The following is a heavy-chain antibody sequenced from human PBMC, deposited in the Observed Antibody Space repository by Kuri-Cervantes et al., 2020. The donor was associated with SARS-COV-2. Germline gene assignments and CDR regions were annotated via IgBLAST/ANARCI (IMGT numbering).Heavy chain of an antibody. CDR3: ARDRRVASSWYSADHYYYGMDV. CDR2: ISSSGSTI. CDR1: GFTFSDYS. J-gene: IGHJ6*02. Sequence: GGSLRLSCAASGFTFSDYSMNWVRQALGKGLEWVSYISSSGSTIYYADSVKGRFTISRDNAKNSLYLQMNSLRAGDTAVYYCARDRRVASSWYSADHYYYGMDVWGQGTTVTVSS. V-gene: IGHV3-48*04. D-gene: IGHD6-13*01.